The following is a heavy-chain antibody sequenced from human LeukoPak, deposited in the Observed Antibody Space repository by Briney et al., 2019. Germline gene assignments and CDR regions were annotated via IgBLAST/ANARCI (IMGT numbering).Heavy chain of an antibody. Sequence: GVSLRLSCAASGFIFNPYGMTWVRQAPGKGLEWVSTISSSDYPSYTDSVKGRFTVSRDNAKNTVYLQVNSLRAEDTAVFYCAKDRAWLQFWSWGQGTLVTVSS. D-gene: IGHD5-18*01. CDR3: AKDRAWLQFWS. CDR1: GFIFNPYG. CDR2: ISSSDYP. J-gene: IGHJ4*02. V-gene: IGHV3-21*04.